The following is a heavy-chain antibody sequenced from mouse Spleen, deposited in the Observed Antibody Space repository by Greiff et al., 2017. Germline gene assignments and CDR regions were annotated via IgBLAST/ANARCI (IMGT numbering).Heavy chain of an antibody. Sequence: QVQLQQSGAELVRPGTSVKVSCKASGYAFTNYLIEWVKQRPGQGLEWIGVINPGSGGTNYNEKFKGKATLTADKSSSTAYMQLSSLTSDDSAVYFCARVFAYWGQGTLVTVSA. CDR3: ARVFAY. CDR2: INPGSGGT. J-gene: IGHJ3*01. CDR1: GYAFTNYL. V-gene: IGHV1-54*01.